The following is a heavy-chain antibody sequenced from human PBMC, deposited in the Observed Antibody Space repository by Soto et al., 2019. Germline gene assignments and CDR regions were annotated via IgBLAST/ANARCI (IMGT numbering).Heavy chain of an antibody. V-gene: IGHV4-59*01. Sequence: LSHPCTVSDGAISSYYWSWIRQPPGKGLEWIGYIYYSGSTNYNPSLKSRVTISVDTSKNQFSLKLSSVTAADTAVYYCERVRQQLLDNWGQRTLVTVSS. J-gene: IGHJ4*02. CDR3: ERVRQQLLDN. CDR2: IYYSGST. CDR1: DGAISSYY. D-gene: IGHD6-13*01.